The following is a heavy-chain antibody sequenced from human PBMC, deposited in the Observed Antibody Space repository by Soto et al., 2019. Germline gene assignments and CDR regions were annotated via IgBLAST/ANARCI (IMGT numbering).Heavy chain of an antibody. CDR3: ARGLTILGVVIGY. CDR2: INSGNGNT. V-gene: IGHV1-3*01. CDR1: GYTFTNYV. D-gene: IGHD3-3*01. J-gene: IGHJ4*02. Sequence: VASVKVSCKTSGYTFTNYVVDWVRQAPGQGLEWMGWINSGNGNTKYSEKFQGRVTITRDTSASTAYMELNSLTSEDTAVYYCARGLTILGVVIGYWGQGTLVTVSS.